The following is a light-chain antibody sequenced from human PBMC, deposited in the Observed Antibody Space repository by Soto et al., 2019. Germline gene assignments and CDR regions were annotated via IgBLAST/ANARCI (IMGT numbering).Light chain of an antibody. CDR3: QRRSKPTCT. Sequence: EVLMTQSPASLSVSPGERVTLSCGASQNIRSNLAWSRQRPGQAPRLLIYDASTKATCIPPRCFGGSAWTKDSPTIISRIPEEAAVVYYRQRRSKPTCTFGHGTRLEIK. J-gene: IGKJ5*01. V-gene: IGKV3-11*01. CDR1: QNIRSN. CDR2: DAS.